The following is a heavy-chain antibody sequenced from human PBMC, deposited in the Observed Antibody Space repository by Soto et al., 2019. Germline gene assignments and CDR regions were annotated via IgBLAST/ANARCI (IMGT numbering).Heavy chain of an antibody. CDR1: GFTFRNYG. CDR2: IWYDGSEK. V-gene: IGHV3-33*01. J-gene: IGHJ4*02. Sequence: QAQLVESGGGVVQPGRSLRLSCAASGFTFRNYGMHWVRQAPGKGLQWVAIIWYDGSEKYYADSVKGRFTISRDNSKNSLDLQMSSLRAEDTAVYYCASGFMAWYIDCWGQGAKVTVSS. CDR3: ASGFMAWYIDC. D-gene: IGHD3-16*01.